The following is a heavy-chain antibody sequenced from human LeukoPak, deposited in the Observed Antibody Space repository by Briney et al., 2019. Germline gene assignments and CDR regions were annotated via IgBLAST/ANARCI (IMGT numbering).Heavy chain of an antibody. CDR1: GYSISSGYY. Sequence: SETLSLTCTVSGYSISSGYYWGWIRQPPGKGLEWIGSIYHSGSTCYNPSLKSRVTISVDTSKNQFSLKLSSVTAADTAVYYCARDLLVPTDWAFDYWGQGTLVTVSS. CDR2: IYHSGST. D-gene: IGHD2-21*01. CDR3: ARDLLVPTDWAFDY. V-gene: IGHV4-38-2*02. J-gene: IGHJ4*02.